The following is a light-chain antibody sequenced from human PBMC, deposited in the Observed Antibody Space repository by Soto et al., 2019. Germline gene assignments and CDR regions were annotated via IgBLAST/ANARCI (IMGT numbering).Light chain of an antibody. J-gene: IGKJ1*01. V-gene: IGKV3-11*01. CDR2: ETS. CDR3: HQRQSWPRT. Sequence: EIVLTQSPATLSSFPGDRGTLSCRASQYINTRLAWYQHSPGQAPRLLIYETSIKAAGIPARFSASGSETDVTLPISGVQPEDCALYYCHQRQSWPRTFGQGTKVDI. CDR1: QYINTR.